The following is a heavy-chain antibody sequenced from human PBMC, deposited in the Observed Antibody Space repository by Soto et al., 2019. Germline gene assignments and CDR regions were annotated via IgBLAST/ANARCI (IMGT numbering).Heavy chain of an antibody. Sequence: VQLVQSGAEVKKPGASVKVSCKASDYTFTSYAIRWVRQAPGQGLERMGWVSAYNAHTNYAQKRRGIVSITTDSPTSTAFIELSSLRSADRAVYYCAIDAPPPREWGQGTLVTVSS. J-gene: IGHJ4*02. CDR2: VSAYNAHT. V-gene: IGHV1-18*01. CDR3: AIDAPPPRE. CDR1: DYTFTSYA.